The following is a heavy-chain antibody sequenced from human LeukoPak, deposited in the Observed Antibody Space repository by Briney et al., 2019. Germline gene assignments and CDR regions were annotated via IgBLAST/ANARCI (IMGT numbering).Heavy chain of an antibody. J-gene: IGHJ3*02. Sequence: TSETLSLTCTVSGGSISSYYWSWIRQPAGKGLEWIGRIYTSGNTNYNPSLKSRVTMSVDTSKNHFSLSVSSVTAADTAVYYCARETYTSGWYPVAFDIWGQGTLVTVSS. CDR1: GGSISSYY. D-gene: IGHD6-19*01. CDR2: IYTSGNT. V-gene: IGHV4-4*07. CDR3: ARETYTSGWYPVAFDI.